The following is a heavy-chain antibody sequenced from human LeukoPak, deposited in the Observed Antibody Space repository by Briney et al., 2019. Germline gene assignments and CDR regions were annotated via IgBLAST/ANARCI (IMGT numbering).Heavy chain of an antibody. CDR3: ARHEEEDGYNAKTPDY. CDR2: IHYRLPT. Sequence: TSETLSLTCDVSGVSISGTNYYWGWIRQPPGMGLEWIESIHYRLPTFYNPLLKSRVTISVDTSKNQISLRLRSVTAADTAVYYCARHEEEDGYNAKTPDYWGQGTLVTVSS. V-gene: IGHV4-39*01. CDR1: GVSISGTNYY. D-gene: IGHD5-24*01. J-gene: IGHJ4*02.